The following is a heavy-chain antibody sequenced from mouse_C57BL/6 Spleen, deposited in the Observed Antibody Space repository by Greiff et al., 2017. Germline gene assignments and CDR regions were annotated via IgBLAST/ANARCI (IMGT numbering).Heavy chain of an antibody. V-gene: IGHV1-50*01. CDR2: IDPSDSYT. CDR3: ARRIYYGNYGAMDY. Sequence: VQLQQPGAELVKPGASVKLSCKASGYTFTSYWMQWVKQRPGQGLEWIGEIDPSDSYTNYNQKFKGKATLTVDTSSSPAYMQLSSLTSEDSAVYYGARRIYYGNYGAMDYWGQGTSVTVSS. D-gene: IGHD2-1*01. J-gene: IGHJ4*01. CDR1: GYTFTSYW.